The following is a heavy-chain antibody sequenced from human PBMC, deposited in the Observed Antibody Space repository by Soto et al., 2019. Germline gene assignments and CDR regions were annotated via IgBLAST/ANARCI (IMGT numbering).Heavy chain of an antibody. CDR3: TTASNTLDTASLHDYYYYGMDV. Sequence: EVQLVESGGGLVKPGGSLRLSCAASGFTFSNAWMSWVRQAPGKGLEWVGRIKSKTDGGTTDYAAPVKGRFTISRDDSKNTLYLQMNSLKTEDTAVYYCTTASNTLDTASLHDYYYYGMDVWGQGTTVTVSS. D-gene: IGHD5-18*01. CDR1: GFTFSNAW. V-gene: IGHV3-15*01. J-gene: IGHJ6*02. CDR2: IKSKTDGGTT.